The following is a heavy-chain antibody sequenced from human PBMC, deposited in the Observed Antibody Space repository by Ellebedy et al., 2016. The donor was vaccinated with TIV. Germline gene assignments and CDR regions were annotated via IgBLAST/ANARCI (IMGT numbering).Heavy chain of an antibody. Sequence: GESLKISCAASGFTFSNYAMNLVRQAPGKGLEWVGFIRSKAYGGTTQYAASVTGRFTISRDDSKSIAHLHMNSLKTEDTAVYYCTRVVSAAKYYYGIDVWGQGTTVTVSS. CDR1: GFTFSNYA. D-gene: IGHD2-2*01. J-gene: IGHJ6*02. CDR2: IRSKAYGGTT. V-gene: IGHV3-49*04. CDR3: TRVVSAAKYYYGIDV.